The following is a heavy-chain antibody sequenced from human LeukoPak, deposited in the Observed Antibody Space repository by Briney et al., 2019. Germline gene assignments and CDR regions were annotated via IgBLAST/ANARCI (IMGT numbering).Heavy chain of an antibody. D-gene: IGHD3-16*01. CDR1: GGSLSGDY. CDR3: ARGFGNVRGVT. J-gene: IGHJ5*02. V-gene: IGHV4-34*01. Sequence: SETLSLTCAVYGGSLSGDYWSWIRQPPGKGLEWIGEINHGGNTNYNPSLESRASLSVDTSRNQISLRLSSVTAADTAVYYCARGFGNVRGVTWGQGTLVIVSS. CDR2: INHGGNT.